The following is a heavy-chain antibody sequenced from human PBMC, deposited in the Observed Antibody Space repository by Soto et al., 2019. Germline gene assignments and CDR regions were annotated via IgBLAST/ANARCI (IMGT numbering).Heavy chain of an antibody. V-gene: IGHV4-59*01. D-gene: IGHD3-16*01. Sequence: QVQLQESGPGLVKPSETLSLTCTVSGGSISSYYWSWIRQPPGKGLEWIGYIYYSGSTNYNPSLKSRVTISVDTSKNQFSLKLSSVTAADTAVYYCARVGAAFEYRGQGTMVTVSS. CDR3: ARVGAAFEY. J-gene: IGHJ4*02. CDR1: GGSISSYY. CDR2: IYYSGST.